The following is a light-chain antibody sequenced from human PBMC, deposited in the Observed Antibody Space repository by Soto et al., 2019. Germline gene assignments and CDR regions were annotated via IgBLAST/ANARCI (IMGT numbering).Light chain of an antibody. CDR2: EVR. Sequence: QSALTQPASVSGSPGQSITVSCTGTNTDVGGYNYVSWYQHRPGKAPRLMIYEVRNRLSGVSNRFSGSKSGNTASLTISGLQAEDEADYYCSSYSRTSFYVFGTGTKVTVL. J-gene: IGLJ1*01. V-gene: IGLV2-14*01. CDR3: SSYSRTSFYV. CDR1: NTDVGGYNY.